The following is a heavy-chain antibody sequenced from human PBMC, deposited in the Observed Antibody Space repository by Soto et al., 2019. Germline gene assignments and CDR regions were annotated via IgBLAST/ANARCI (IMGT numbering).Heavy chain of an antibody. J-gene: IGHJ6*02. CDR3: ASREPITGSRRGMDV. Sequence: QVQLVQSGAEVKKPGASVKVSCKASGYTFTSYDINWVRQATGPGLEWMGWMNPNSGNTGYAQKFQGRVTMTRNTSIRTAYMALSSLRSEDTAVYYCASREPITGSRRGMDVWGQGTTVTVSS. CDR1: GYTFTSYD. V-gene: IGHV1-8*01. CDR2: MNPNSGNT. D-gene: IGHD1-20*01.